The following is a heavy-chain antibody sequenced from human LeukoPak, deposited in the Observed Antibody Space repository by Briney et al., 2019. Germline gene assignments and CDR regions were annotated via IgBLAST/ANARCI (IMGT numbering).Heavy chain of an antibody. J-gene: IGHJ5*02. Sequence: ASVKVSCKASGYTFTSYGISWVRQAPGQGLEWMGWISAYNGNTNYAQKLQGRVTMTRDMSTSTDYMELSSLRSEDTAIYYCARDDSVGDNAWWFDPWGQGTLVTVSS. CDR1: GYTFTSYG. V-gene: IGHV1-18*01. CDR3: ARDDSVGDNAWWFDP. CDR2: ISAYNGNT. D-gene: IGHD1-26*01.